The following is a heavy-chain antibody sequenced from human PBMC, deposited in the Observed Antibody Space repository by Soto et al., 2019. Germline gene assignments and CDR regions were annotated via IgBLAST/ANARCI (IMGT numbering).Heavy chain of an antibody. CDR2: IYPGGVNI. Sequence: AASVKVSCKAIGYSFTSHYMHWVRQAPGQGLEWMGTIYPGGVNIGYAQKFKGRVTMTKDTSTSTVYMELNSLTSEDTAVYYCASPNPQRGSGFLFDYWGQGTLVTVSS. V-gene: IGHV1-46*01. D-gene: IGHD2-21*01. J-gene: IGHJ4*02. CDR3: ASPNPQRGSGFLFDY. CDR1: GYSFTSHY.